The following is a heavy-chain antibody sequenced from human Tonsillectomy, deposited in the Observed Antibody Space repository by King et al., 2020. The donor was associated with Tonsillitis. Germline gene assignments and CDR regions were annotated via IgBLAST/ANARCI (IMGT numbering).Heavy chain of an antibody. J-gene: IGHJ4*02. CDR1: GFTFSSYG. CDR2: IWYDGSNK. CDR3: ARDRGEMATLDY. Sequence: VQLVESGGGVVQPGRSLRLSYAASGFTFSSYGMHWVRQAPGKGRDWVAVIWYDGSNKYYADSVKGRFTIYRDKSKNTLYMQMNSLRAEDTALYYCARDRGEMATLDYWGQGTLVTVSS. V-gene: IGHV3-33*01. D-gene: IGHD5-24*01.